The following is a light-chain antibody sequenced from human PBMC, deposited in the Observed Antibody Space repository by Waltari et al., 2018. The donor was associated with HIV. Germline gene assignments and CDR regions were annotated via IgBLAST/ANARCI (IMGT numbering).Light chain of an antibody. J-gene: IGLJ1*01. Sequence: PASVSGSPGQSVTISCTGTSSDVGGYNSVSWYQQHPGKAPKLMIYEVSKRPSGVPDRFSGSKSGNTASLTVSGLQAEDEADYYCSSYAGSNNFVFGTGTKVTVL. CDR1: SSDVGGYNS. CDR3: SSYAGSNNFV. V-gene: IGLV2-8*01. CDR2: EVS.